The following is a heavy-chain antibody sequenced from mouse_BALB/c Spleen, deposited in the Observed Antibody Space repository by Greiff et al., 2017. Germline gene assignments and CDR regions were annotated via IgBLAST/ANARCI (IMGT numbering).Heavy chain of an antibody. CDR3: ARVEYYYGSSYGYDMDY. CDR1: GFTFTAYY. CDR2: IRNKANGYTT. Sequence: EVQLVESGGGLVQPGGSLRLSCATSGFTFTAYYMSWVRQPPGKALEWLGFIRNKANGYTTEYSASVKGRFTISRDNSQSILYLQMNTLRAEDSATYYCARVEYYYGSSYGYDMDYWGQGTSVTVSS. D-gene: IGHD1-1*01. V-gene: IGHV7-3*02. J-gene: IGHJ4*01.